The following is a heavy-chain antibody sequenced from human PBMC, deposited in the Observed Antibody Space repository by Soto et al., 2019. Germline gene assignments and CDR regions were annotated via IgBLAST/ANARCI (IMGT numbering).Heavy chain of an antibody. CDR1: GFTVSSNY. V-gene: IGHV3-66*01. J-gene: IGHJ4*02. CDR2: IYSGGST. Sequence: GSLRLSCAASGFTVSSNYMSWVRQAPGKGLEWVSVIYSGGSTYYADSVKGRFTISRDNSKNTLYLQMNSLRAEDTAVYYCARERDWNEGYFDYWGQGTQVTVSS. CDR3: ARERDWNEGYFDY. D-gene: IGHD1-1*01.